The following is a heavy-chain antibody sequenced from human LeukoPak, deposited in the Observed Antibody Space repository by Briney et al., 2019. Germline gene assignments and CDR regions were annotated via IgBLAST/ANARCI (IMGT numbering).Heavy chain of an antibody. V-gene: IGHV1-2*02. J-gene: IGHJ4*02. Sequence: GASVKVSCKVSGYTFTVYYMHWVRQAPGQGLEWLGWINPNSGGTNYAQNFQGRVTMTRDTSTSTAYMELSRLRSDDTAVYYCARDQGHGGNSWDYWGQGTLVTVSS. CDR1: GYTFTVYY. CDR2: INPNSGGT. D-gene: IGHD4-23*01. CDR3: ARDQGHGGNSWDY.